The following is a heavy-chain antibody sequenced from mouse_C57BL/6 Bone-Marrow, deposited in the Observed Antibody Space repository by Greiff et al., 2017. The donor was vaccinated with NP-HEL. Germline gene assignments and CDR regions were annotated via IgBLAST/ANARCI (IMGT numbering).Heavy chain of an antibody. Sequence: QVQLQQPGAELVKPGASVKLSCKASGYTFTSYWMQWVKQRPGQGLEWIGEIDPSDSYTNYNQKFKGKATLTVDTSSSTAYMKLSSLTSEDSAVYYWARESRVRNDYDADFDYWGQGTTLTVSS. CDR1: GYTFTSYW. CDR3: ARESRVRNDYDADFDY. CDR2: IDPSDSYT. J-gene: IGHJ2*01. V-gene: IGHV1-50*01. D-gene: IGHD2-4*01.